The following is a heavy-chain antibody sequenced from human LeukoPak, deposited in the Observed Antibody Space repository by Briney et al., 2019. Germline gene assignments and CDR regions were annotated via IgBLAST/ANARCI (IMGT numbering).Heavy chain of an antibody. J-gene: IGHJ4*02. D-gene: IGHD3-22*01. CDR2: ISTSSSYI. CDR1: GFTFNRYN. Sequence: GGSLRLSCAASGFTFNRYNMNWVRRAPGKGLEWVSSISTSSSYIYYADSVKGRFTISRDNAKNSLYLQMNSLRAEDTAVYYCARDLGGGYYGDAHDYWGQGTLVTVSS. CDR3: ARDLGGGYYGDAHDY. V-gene: IGHV3-21*01.